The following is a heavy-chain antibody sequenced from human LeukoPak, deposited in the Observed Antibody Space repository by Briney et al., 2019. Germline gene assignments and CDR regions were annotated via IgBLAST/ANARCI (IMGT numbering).Heavy chain of an antibody. CDR2: IYTSGST. J-gene: IGHJ4*02. CDR3: AREKWGSGGYFDY. Sequence: SETLSLTCTVSGGSISSYYWTWIRQRAGKGLERIGRIYTSGSTNYNPSLKSRVAMSVDTSENQFSLRLSSVTAADTAMYFCAREKWGSGGYFDYWGQGTLVTVSS. V-gene: IGHV4-4*07. CDR1: GGSISSYY. D-gene: IGHD1-26*01.